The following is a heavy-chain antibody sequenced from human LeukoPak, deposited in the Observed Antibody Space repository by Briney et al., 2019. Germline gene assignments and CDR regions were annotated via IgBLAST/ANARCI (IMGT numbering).Heavy chain of an antibody. D-gene: IGHD3-3*01. CDR2: ISYDGSNK. CDR1: GFTFSSYA. CDR3: ARDRSGYDAFDI. V-gene: IGHV3-30-3*01. J-gene: IGHJ3*02. Sequence: GGSLRLSCAASGFTFSSYAMHWVRQAPGKGLEWVAVISYDGSNKYYADSVKGRFTISRDNSKNTLYLQMNSLRAEDTAVYYCARDRSGYDAFDIWGQGTMVTVSS.